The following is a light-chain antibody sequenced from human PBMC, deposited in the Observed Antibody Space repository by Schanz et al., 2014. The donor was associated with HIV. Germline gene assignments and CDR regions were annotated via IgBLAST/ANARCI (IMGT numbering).Light chain of an antibody. V-gene: IGKV3-15*01. J-gene: IGKJ1*01. CDR2: GAS. Sequence: EIVLTQSPAALSLSPGERATLACGARQYVSSNFLAWYQARTGKAHRLLIYGASTRATGITARFSGSGSGKEFTLTISSLKSEDSAIYYCQQFNNWRGTFGRGTKVEV. CDR1: QYVSSN. CDR3: QQFNNWRGT.